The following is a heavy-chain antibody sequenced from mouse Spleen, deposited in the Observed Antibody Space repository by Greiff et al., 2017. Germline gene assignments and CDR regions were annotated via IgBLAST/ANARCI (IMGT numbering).Heavy chain of an antibody. V-gene: IGHV5-9*04. CDR3: ARETYGKRGYYAMDY. D-gene: IGHD2-1*01. CDR2: ISSGGGNT. J-gene: IGHJ4*01. Sequence: EVKVVESGGGLVKLGGSLKLSCAASGFTFSSYAMSWVRQTPEKRLEWVATISSGGGNTYYPDSVKGRFTISRDNAKNTLYLQMSSLKSEDTAMYYCARETYGKRGYYAMDYWGQGTSVTVSS. CDR1: GFTFSSYA.